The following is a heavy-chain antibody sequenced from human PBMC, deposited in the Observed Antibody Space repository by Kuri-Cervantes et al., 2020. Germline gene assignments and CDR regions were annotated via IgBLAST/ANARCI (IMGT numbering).Heavy chain of an antibody. J-gene: IGHJ6*02. D-gene: IGHD2-2*03. CDR1: GFTFGDYA. Sequence: GESLKISCAASGFTFGDYAMHWVRQAPGKGLEWVAVISYDGSNKYYADSVKGRFTISRDNSKNTLYLQMNSLRAEDTAVYYCARDDGLDGMDVWGQGTTVTVSS. V-gene: IGHV3-30-3*01. CDR3: ARDDGLDGMDV. CDR2: ISYDGSNK.